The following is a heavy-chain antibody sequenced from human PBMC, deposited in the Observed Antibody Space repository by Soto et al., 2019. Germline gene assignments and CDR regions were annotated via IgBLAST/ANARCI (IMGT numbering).Heavy chain of an antibody. CDR1: GDSIISYY. CDR3: ARHSKFSEGKYYYGMDV. J-gene: IGHJ6*02. Sequence: SETLSLTCTVSGDSIISYYWSWIRHSPEKGLEWIGYIYYTGSTKYNASLKSRVTMSVDTSKNQLSLNLSSLTAADTAVYYCARHSKFSEGKYYYGMDVWGQGTTVT. V-gene: IGHV4-59*01. D-gene: IGHD6-19*01. CDR2: IYYTGST.